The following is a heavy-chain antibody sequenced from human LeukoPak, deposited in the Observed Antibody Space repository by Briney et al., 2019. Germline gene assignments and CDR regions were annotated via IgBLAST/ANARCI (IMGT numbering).Heavy chain of an antibody. Sequence: ASVKVSCKASGGTFSSYAISWVRQAPGQGPEWIGWTSPYNENTKYAEKFQGRVTRTTDTSTSTVYMELRSLRSDDRAVYYCARDEDYGIFVNVDYWGQGTLVTVSS. D-gene: IGHD3-16*01. CDR2: TSPYNENT. V-gene: IGHV1-18*01. J-gene: IGHJ4*02. CDR3: ARDEDYGIFVNVDY. CDR1: GGTFSSYA.